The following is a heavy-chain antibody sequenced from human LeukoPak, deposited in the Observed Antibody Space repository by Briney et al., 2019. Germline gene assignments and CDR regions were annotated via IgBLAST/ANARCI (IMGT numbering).Heavy chain of an antibody. CDR1: GFTFSSYS. CDR2: ISSSSSTK. CDR3: ARSTSGYDPLDY. Sequence: GGSLRLSCAASGFTFSSYSMNWVRQAPGKGLEWVSYISSSSSTKYYADSVKGRFTISRDNAKNSLYLQMNSLRAEDTAVYYCARSTSGYDPLDYWGQGTLVTVSS. V-gene: IGHV3-48*04. J-gene: IGHJ4*02. D-gene: IGHD5-12*01.